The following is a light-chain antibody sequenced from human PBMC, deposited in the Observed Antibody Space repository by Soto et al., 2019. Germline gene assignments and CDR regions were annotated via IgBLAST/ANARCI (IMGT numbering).Light chain of an antibody. V-gene: IGKV3-11*01. CDR3: QQRGNWPPT. J-gene: IGKJ3*01. Sequence: EMVLTQSPATLSLSPGERATLSCRASQSVSSFLAWYQQKPGQPPRLLIYDASNRATGIPGWFIGSGSGTDLTLTISSLATEDFPAYDCQQRGNWPPTFGPGTKVYI. CDR1: QSVSSF. CDR2: DAS.